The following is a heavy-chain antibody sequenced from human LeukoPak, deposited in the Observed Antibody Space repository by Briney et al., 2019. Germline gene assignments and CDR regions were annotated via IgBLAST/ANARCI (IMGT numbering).Heavy chain of an antibody. D-gene: IGHD3-22*01. V-gene: IGHV1-2*02. Sequence: ASVKVSCKASGYTFTSYAMNWVRQAPGQGLEWMGWINPNSGGTKYAQKFQGRVTMTRDTSISTAYMELSRLRSDDTAVYYCARDPYDSSSYYYSYFDYWGQGTLVTVSS. CDR3: ARDPYDSSSYYYSYFDY. CDR2: INPNSGGT. CDR1: GYTFTSYA. J-gene: IGHJ4*02.